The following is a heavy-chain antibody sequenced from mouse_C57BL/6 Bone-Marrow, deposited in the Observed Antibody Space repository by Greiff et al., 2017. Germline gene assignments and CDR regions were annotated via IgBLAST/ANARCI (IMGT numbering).Heavy chain of an antibody. CDR3: AREWLRHDFDY. V-gene: IGHV1-19*01. CDR2: INPYNGGT. CDR1: GYTFTDYY. D-gene: IGHD2-2*01. J-gene: IGHJ2*01. Sequence: VQLQQSGPVLVKPGASVKMSCKASGYTFTDYYMNWVKQSHGKSLEWIGVINPYNGGTSYNQKFKGKATLTVDKSSSTAYMELNSLTSEDSAVYYCAREWLRHDFDYWGQGTTLTVSS.